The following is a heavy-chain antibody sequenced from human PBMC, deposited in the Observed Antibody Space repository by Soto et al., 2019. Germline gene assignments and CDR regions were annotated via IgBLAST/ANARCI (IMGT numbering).Heavy chain of an antibody. CDR2: INAYNGNT. J-gene: IGHJ6*02. V-gene: IGHV1-18*01. CDR1: GYRITSYG. Sequence: PSVTVSCQASGYRITSYGIGWVRQAPGQGLEWMGWINAYNGNTNYAQNLQGRVTLTTDTSTSTAYMELRSLRSNDTAVYYCAMVDVYVTPSPQDVWGQGTTVTVSS. D-gene: IGHD3-16*01. CDR3: AMVDVYVTPSPQDV.